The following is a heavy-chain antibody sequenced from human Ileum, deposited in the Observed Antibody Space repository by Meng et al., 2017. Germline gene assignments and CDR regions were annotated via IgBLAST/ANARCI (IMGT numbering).Heavy chain of an antibody. CDR1: GGSFNDYY. D-gene: IGHD1-26*01. V-gene: IGHV4-34*01. CDR3: VRGPARETHDFDY. Sequence: QLNPWAAVLLKPPETLSLTCAVVGGSFNDYYWSRVRQAPGKGLEWIGQIHHSGRTNYKSSLERRVTISVDTSKSQFSLKLTSVTAADTAMYYCVRGPARETHDFDYWGQGALVTVSS. CDR2: IHHSGRT. J-gene: IGHJ4*02.